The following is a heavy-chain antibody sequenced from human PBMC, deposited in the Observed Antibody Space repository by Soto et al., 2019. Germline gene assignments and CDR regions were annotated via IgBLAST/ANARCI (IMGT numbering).Heavy chain of an antibody. Sequence: GGSLRLSCAASGFTVSSNYMSWVRQAPGKGLEWVSVIYSGGSTYYADSVKGRFTISRDNSKNTLYLQMNSLRAEDTAVYYCARFDNWNDGGAFDIWGQGTMVTVSS. CDR2: IYSGGST. J-gene: IGHJ3*02. D-gene: IGHD1-1*01. CDR3: ARFDNWNDGGAFDI. CDR1: GFTVSSNY. V-gene: IGHV3-66*01.